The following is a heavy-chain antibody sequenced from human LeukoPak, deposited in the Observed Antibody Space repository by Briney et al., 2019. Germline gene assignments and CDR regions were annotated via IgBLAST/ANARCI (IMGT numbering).Heavy chain of an antibody. Sequence: PGGSLRLSCAASGFSFRSCWMHWVRQAPGKELVWVSRINGDGSTTNYADSVRGRFTISRDNAKNTLYLQMNSLRADDSAVCFCASLVGGYYPPVEAFDVWGQGTMVTVSS. D-gene: IGHD3-3*01. CDR2: INGDGSTT. V-gene: IGHV3-74*01. CDR3: ASLVGGYYPPVEAFDV. CDR1: GFSFRSCW. J-gene: IGHJ3*01.